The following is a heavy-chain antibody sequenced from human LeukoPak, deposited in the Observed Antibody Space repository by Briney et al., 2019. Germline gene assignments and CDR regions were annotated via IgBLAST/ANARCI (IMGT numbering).Heavy chain of an antibody. D-gene: IGHD2-2*01. CDR2: IYTSGST. V-gene: IGHV4-61*02. CDR3: ARDLKLPGYCSSTSCRGGFDY. J-gene: IGHJ4*02. Sequence: SETLSLTCTVSGGSISSGSYYWSWIRQPAGKGLEWIGRIYTSGSTNYNPSLKSRVTISVDRSKNQFSLKLSSVTAADTAVYYCARDLKLPGYCSSTSCRGGFDYWGQGTLVTVSS. CDR1: GGSISSGSYY.